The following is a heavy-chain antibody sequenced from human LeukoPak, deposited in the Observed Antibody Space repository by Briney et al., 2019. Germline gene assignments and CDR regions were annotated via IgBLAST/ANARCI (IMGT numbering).Heavy chain of an antibody. V-gene: IGHV1-2*02. J-gene: IGHJ4*02. CDR1: GYTFTGYY. CDR3: ARVPIAAAGTLFDY. Sequence: GASVKVSCKASGYTFTGYYMHWVRQAPGQGLEWMGWINPNSGGTNYAQKFQGRVTMTRDTSISTAYMELGRLRSDDTAVYYCARVPIAAAGTLFDYWGQGTLVTVSS. D-gene: IGHD6-13*01. CDR2: INPNSGGT.